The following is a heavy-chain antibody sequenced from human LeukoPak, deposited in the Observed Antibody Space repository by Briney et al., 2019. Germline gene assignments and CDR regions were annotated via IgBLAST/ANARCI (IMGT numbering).Heavy chain of an antibody. Sequence: GASVKVSCKASGYTFTSYDINWVRQATGQGLEWMGWMNPNSGNTGYAQKFQGRVTMTRNTSISTAYMELSSLRSEDTAVYYCARAAYGIVVVPAAMYYGMDVWGQGTTVTVS. D-gene: IGHD2-2*01. CDR3: ARAAYGIVVVPAAMYYGMDV. V-gene: IGHV1-8*01. J-gene: IGHJ6*02. CDR1: GYTFTSYD. CDR2: MNPNSGNT.